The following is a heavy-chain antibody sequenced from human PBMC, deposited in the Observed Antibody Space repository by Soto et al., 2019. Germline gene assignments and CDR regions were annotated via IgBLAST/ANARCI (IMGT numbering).Heavy chain of an antibody. D-gene: IGHD3-3*01. J-gene: IGHJ4*02. Sequence: ASVKVSCKASGYTFTSYGISWVRQAPGQGLEWMGWISAYNGNTNYAQKLQGRVTMTTDTSTSTAYMELRSLRSDDTAVYYSARGAIFGVVIIRRAELDYWGQGTLVTVSS. CDR1: GYTFTSYG. V-gene: IGHV1-18*04. CDR3: ARGAIFGVVIIRRAELDY. CDR2: ISAYNGNT.